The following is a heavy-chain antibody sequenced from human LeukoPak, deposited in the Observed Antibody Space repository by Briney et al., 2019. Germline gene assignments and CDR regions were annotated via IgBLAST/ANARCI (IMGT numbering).Heavy chain of an antibody. V-gene: IGHV1-2*02. CDR3: ARLGGYCSSISCQDAEKN. CDR2: INPNSGGT. D-gene: IGHD2-2*01. CDR1: GYTFTGYY. Sequence: ASVTVSCKASGYTFTGYYMHWVRQAPGQGLEWMGWINPNSGGTNYAQKFQGRVTMTRDTSISTAYMELSRLRSDDTAVYYCARLGGYCSSISCQDAEKNWGQGTLVTVSS. J-gene: IGHJ4*02.